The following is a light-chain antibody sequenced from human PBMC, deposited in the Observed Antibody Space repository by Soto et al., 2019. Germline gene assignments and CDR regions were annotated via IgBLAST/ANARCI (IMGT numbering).Light chain of an antibody. CDR3: QRRSKWPREVT. J-gene: IGKJ3*01. Sequence: EIVLTQSPDTLSLSPGERATLSCRASQSVRSSLAWYQQKPGQAPRLLIYDASNRATGIPARFSGSGSGTGFALTISGLEPEDFAVYYCQRRSKWPREVTFGPGTKVDIK. V-gene: IGKV3-11*01. CDR2: DAS. CDR1: QSVRSS.